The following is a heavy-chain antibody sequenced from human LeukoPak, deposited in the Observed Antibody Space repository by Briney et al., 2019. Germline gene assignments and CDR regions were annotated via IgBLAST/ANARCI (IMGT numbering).Heavy chain of an antibody. D-gene: IGHD2-2*01. CDR1: GGSISSYY. CDR2: IYYSGST. J-gene: IGHJ5*02. CDR3: ARVRIPAVIFWFDP. V-gene: IGHV4-59*12. Sequence: PSETLSPTCTVSGGSISSYYWSWIRQPPGKGLEWIGYIYYSGSTNYNPSLKSRVTISVDTSKNQFSLKLSSVTAADTAVYYCARVRIPAVIFWFDPWGQGTLVTVSS.